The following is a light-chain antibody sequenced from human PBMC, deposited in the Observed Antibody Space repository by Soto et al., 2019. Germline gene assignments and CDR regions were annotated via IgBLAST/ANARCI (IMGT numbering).Light chain of an antibody. CDR1: QSISSW. V-gene: IGKV1-5*03. J-gene: IGKJ3*01. Sequence: DIQMTQSPSTLSASVGDRVTITCRASQSISSWLAWYHQKPGKAPKLLIYKASSLEGGVPSRFSGSGSGTEFTLTISSLQPDDLATYYCQQYNSSPFTFGPGTKVDIK. CDR2: KAS. CDR3: QQYNSSPFT.